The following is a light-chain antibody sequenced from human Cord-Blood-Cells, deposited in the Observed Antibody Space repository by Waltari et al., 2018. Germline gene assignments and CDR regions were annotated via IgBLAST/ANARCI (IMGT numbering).Light chain of an antibody. CDR3: QQSYSTPYT. Sequence: DIQMTQSPSSLSASVGDRVTITCRASQSISSYLHWYQQKPGKAPKLLIYAASSLQSGVPSRFSGSESGTDFTLTISSLQPEEFAAYDCQQSYSTPYTFGQGTKLEIK. CDR1: QSISSY. V-gene: IGKV1-39*01. J-gene: IGKJ2*01. CDR2: AAS.